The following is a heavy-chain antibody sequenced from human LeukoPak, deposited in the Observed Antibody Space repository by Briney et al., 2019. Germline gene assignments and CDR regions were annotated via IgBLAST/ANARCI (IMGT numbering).Heavy chain of an antibody. V-gene: IGHV1-8*01. J-gene: IGHJ4*02. CDR2: INPNSGNA. CDR1: GYTFTTYD. CDR3: ARGTQQGDY. D-gene: IGHD6-13*01. Sequence: PGASVKVSCKASGYTFTTYDINWVRQAAGQGLEWMGWINPNSGNAFYAQKFQGRVTMTRNTSTSTAYMELSSLRSEDAAVYYCARGTQQGDYWGQGTLVTVSS.